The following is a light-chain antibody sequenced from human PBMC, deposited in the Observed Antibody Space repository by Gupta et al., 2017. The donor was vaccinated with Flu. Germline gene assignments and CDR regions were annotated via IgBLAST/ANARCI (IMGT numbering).Light chain of an antibody. Sequence: DIQMTQSPSSLSASVGDRVTITCQASQDISNYLNWYQQKPGKAPKLLIYDASNWETGVASRFCGSGCGKNFPFTISSRQQEDVAAYYYHQNKNLPPFTFGRGTKVDIK. V-gene: IGKV1-33*01. CDR3: HQNKNLPPFT. CDR1: QDISNY. CDR2: DAS. J-gene: IGKJ4*01.